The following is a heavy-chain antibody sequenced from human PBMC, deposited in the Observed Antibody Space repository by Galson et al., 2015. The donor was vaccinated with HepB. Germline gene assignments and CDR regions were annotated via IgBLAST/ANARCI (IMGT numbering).Heavy chain of an antibody. J-gene: IGHJ4*02. V-gene: IGHV3-21*01. D-gene: IGHD2-2*01. CDR1: GFTFSSYS. Sequence: SLRLSCAASGFTFSSYSMNWVRQAPGKGLEWVSSISSSSSYIYYADSVKGRFTISRDNAKNSLYLQMNSLRAEDTAVYYCAREVSAYCSSTSCSTNWGQGTLVTVSS. CDR3: AREVSAYCSSTSCSTN. CDR2: ISSSSSYI.